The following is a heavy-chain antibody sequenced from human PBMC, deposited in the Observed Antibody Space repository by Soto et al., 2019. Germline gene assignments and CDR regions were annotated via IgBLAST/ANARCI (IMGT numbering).Heavy chain of an antibody. V-gene: IGHV1-69*06. CDR3: PSRYQRGGGMDV. Sequence: QVQLVQSGAEVKKPGSSVKVSCKASGGTFSSYAISWVRQAPGQGLEWMGGIIPIFGTANYAQKFQGRVTITADKSASTAYTGLSSLRSEDTAVYCCPSRYQRGGGMDVWGQGTTVTVSS. CDR2: IIPIFGTA. J-gene: IGHJ6*02. D-gene: IGHD2-2*01. CDR1: GGTFSSYA.